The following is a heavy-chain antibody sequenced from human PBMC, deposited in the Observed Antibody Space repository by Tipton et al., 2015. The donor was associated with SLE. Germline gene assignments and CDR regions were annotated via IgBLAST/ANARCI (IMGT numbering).Heavy chain of an antibody. J-gene: IGHJ4*02. CDR3: ARLVGGYAR. D-gene: IGHD5-12*01. CDR2: VTHSGST. Sequence: TLSLTCAVFGGSLSDSYWSWIRQSPEMGLQWIGEVTHSGSTDYNPSLQSRVTISVDRSKNQFSLRLTSVTAADTAVYFCARLVGGYARWGQGTLVTVSS. V-gene: IGHV4-34*01. CDR1: GGSLSDSY.